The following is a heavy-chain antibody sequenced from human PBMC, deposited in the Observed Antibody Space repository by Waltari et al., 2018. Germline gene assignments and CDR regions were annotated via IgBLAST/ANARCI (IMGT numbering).Heavy chain of an antibody. Sequence: QVQLQQWGAGLLKPSETLSLTCAVYGGSFSGYYWSWVLQPPGTGLEWIGEINDSGSTNYSPSRKSRVTISVDTSKNQFSLKLSSVTAADTAVYYCARSPGGIDAFDIWGQGTMVTVSS. CDR2: INDSGST. CDR3: ARSPGGIDAFDI. CDR1: GGSFSGYY. D-gene: IGHD2-15*01. J-gene: IGHJ3*02. V-gene: IGHV4-34*01.